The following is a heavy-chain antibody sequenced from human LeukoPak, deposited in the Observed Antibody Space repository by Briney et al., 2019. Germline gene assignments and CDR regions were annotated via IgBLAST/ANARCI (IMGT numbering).Heavy chain of an antibody. V-gene: IGHV3-48*02. CDR3: ARGGYGANDDAFDI. CDR2: ISSSTNTI. CDR1: GFTFSSYS. D-gene: IGHD4-23*01. Sequence: GGSLRLSCAASGFTFSSYSMNWVRQAPGKGLEWVSYISSSTNTIYYADSVKGRFTISRDNAKNSLFLQMSSLRDEDTAVYYCARGGYGANDDAFDIWGQGTMVTVSS. J-gene: IGHJ3*02.